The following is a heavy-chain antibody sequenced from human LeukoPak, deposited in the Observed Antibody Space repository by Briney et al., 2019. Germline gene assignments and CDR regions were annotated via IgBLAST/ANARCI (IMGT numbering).Heavy chain of an antibody. CDR3: ARGMQQLLQDYYYYMDV. CDR2: IIPIFGTA. D-gene: IGHD6-13*01. J-gene: IGHJ6*03. CDR1: GGTFSSYA. Sequence: SVKVSCKASGGTFSSYAISWVRQAPGQGLEWMGGIIPIFGTANYAQKFQGRVTITTDESTSTAYMELSSLRSEDTAVYYCARGMQQLLQDYYYYMDVWGKGTTVNVSS. V-gene: IGHV1-69*05.